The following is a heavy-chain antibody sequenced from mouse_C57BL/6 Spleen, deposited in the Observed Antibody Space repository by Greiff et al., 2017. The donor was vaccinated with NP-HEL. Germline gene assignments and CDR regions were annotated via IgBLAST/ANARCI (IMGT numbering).Heavy chain of an antibody. CDR1: GYTFTSYW. CDR2: IDPSDSYT. D-gene: IGHD2-2*01. CDR3: ARSGDGYEDY. J-gene: IGHJ2*01. V-gene: IGHV1-50*01. Sequence: VQLQQSGAELVKPGASVKLSCKASGYTFTSYWMQWVKQRPGQGLEWIGEIDPSDSYTNYNQKFKGKATLTVDTSSSTAYMQLSSLTSEDSAVYCCARSGDGYEDYWGQGTTLTVSS.